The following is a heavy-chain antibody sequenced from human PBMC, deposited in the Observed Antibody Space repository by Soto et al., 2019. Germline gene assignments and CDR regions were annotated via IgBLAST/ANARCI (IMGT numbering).Heavy chain of an antibody. Sequence: PGGSLRLSCAASGFTFSSYGMHWVRQAPGKGLEWVAVIWYDGSNKYYADSVKGRFTISRDNSKNTLYLQMNSLRAEDTAVYYCAREGVPVRYSSGCHQEGDDAFDIWGQGTMVTVSS. J-gene: IGHJ3*02. CDR3: AREGVPVRYSSGCHQEGDDAFDI. D-gene: IGHD6-19*01. CDR1: GFTFSSYG. CDR2: IWYDGSNK. V-gene: IGHV3-33*01.